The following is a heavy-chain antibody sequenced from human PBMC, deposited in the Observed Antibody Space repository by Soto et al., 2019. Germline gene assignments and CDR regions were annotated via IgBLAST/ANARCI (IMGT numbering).Heavy chain of an antibody. CDR1: GGSISSVGYY. V-gene: IGHV4-31*03. D-gene: IGHD3-22*01. CDR2: IYYIGST. J-gene: IGHJ4*02. CDR3: ARNYHSTGFYFDX. Sequence: SETLSLTCTVSGGSISSVGYYWSWIRQHPGKGLELIGYIYYIGSTYYDPSLKSRVTISVDTSKKQFSLKLSSVTAADTAVYYCARNYHSTGFYFDXWGQGTLFTVSX.